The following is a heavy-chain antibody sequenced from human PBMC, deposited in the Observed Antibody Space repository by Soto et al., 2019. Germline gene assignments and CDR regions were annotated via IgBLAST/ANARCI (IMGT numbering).Heavy chain of an antibody. CDR3: ARARATPLNFDY. Sequence: ASVNGSCNSSGYIFISYSMHWVRQAPGQGLEWVGIINPSGGSTNYAPNFQGRVTMTRDTSTSTVYMELSSLRSDDTAVYYCARARATPLNFDYWGQGTPVTVSS. J-gene: IGHJ4*02. D-gene: IGHD2-2*02. CDR2: INPSGGST. CDR1: GYIFISYS. V-gene: IGHV1-46*01.